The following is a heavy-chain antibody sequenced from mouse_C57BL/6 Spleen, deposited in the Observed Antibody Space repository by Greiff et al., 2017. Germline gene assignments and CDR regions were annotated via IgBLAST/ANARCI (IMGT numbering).Heavy chain of an antibody. CDR2: IRSKSNNYAT. D-gene: IGHD1-1*01. CDR1: GFSFNTYA. J-gene: IGHJ1*03. CDR3: VRHGDYYGSSWYFDV. V-gene: IGHV10-1*01. Sequence: EVQLVESGGGLVQPKGSLKLSCAASGFSFNTYAMNWVRQAPGKGLEWVARIRSKSNNYATYYADSVKDRFTISRDDSESMLYLQMNNLKTEDTAMYYCVRHGDYYGSSWYFDVWGTGTTVTVSS.